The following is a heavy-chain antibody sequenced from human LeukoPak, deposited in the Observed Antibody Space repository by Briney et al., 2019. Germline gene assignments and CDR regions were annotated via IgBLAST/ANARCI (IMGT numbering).Heavy chain of an antibody. CDR2: IYPDDSDT. CDR1: GYSFTSYW. D-gene: IGHD6-13*01. J-gene: IGHJ4*02. CDR3: ARRDGRYSSDY. V-gene: IGHV5-51*01. Sequence: GESLKISCKASGYSFTSYWIAWVRPMPGKGLEWMGIIYPDDSDTRYSPSFQGHVTISADKSISTAYLQWSSLEASDTAIYYCARRDGRYSSDYWGQGTLVTVSS.